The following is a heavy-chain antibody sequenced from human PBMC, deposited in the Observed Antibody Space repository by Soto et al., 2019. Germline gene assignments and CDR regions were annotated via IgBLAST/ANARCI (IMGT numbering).Heavy chain of an antibody. J-gene: IGHJ5*02. Sequence: WETLSLTGVVYGGSFRGYYWSWIRQPPGKGLEWIGEINHRGSTNYNPSLKSRVTLSVDTSKNQFSLKLGSVTAADTAVYFCASRYDYGSGNFYNNWFDPWGQGTLVTVSS. D-gene: IGHD3-10*01. V-gene: IGHV4-34*01. CDR3: ASRYDYGSGNFYNNWFDP. CDR1: GGSFRGYY. CDR2: INHRGST.